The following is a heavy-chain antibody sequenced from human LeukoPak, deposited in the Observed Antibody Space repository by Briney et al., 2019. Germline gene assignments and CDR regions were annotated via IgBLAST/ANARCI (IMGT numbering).Heavy chain of an antibody. V-gene: IGHV3-23*01. Sequence: GGSLRLSCAASGFTFSSYSMNWVRQAPGKGLEWVSAISGSGGSTYYADSVKGRFTISRDNSKNTLYLQMNSLRAEDTAVYYCAKWTPFWMATTSLDYWGQGTLVTVSS. J-gene: IGHJ4*02. CDR3: AKWTPFWMATTSLDY. CDR2: ISGSGGST. CDR1: GFTFSSYS. D-gene: IGHD5-24*01.